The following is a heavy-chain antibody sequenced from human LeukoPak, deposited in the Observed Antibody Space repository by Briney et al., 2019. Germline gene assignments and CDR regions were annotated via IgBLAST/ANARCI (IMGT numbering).Heavy chain of an antibody. CDR1: GGSISSYY. CDR3: ARATGIAARRYFDY. D-gene: IGHD6-6*01. CDR2: TYTSGST. V-gene: IGHV4-4*07. Sequence: PSETLSLTCTVSGGSISSYYWSWIRQPAGKGLEWIGRTYTSGSTNYNPSLKSRVTMSVDTSKNQFSLKLSSVTAADTAVYYCARATGIAARRYFDYWGQGTLVTVSS. J-gene: IGHJ4*02.